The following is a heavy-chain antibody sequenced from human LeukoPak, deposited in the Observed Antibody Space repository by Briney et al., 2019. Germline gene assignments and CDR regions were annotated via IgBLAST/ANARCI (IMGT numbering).Heavy chain of an antibody. D-gene: IGHD6-6*01. CDR3: ARDAPYSSSSIVDY. J-gene: IGHJ4*02. Sequence: PGGSLRLSCAASRFTFSDYYMSWIRQTPGKGLGWVSYISSSGSTIYYADSVKGRFTISRDNAKNSLYLQMNSLRAEDTAVYYCARDAPYSSSSIVDYWGQGTLVTVSS. CDR2: ISSSGSTI. V-gene: IGHV3-11*01. CDR1: RFTFSDYY.